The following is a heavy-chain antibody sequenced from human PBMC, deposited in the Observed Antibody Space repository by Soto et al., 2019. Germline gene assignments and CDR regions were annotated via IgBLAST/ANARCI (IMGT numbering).Heavy chain of an antibody. D-gene: IGHD7-27*01. CDR1: GGSISSYY. Sequence: QVQLQESGPGPVKPSETLSLTCTVSGGSISSYYWSWIRQPPGKGLEWIGYIYYSGSTNYNPSLKSRVTISVDTSKNQFSLKLSSVTAADTAVYYCATSNWGRNFDYWGQGTLVTVSS. V-gene: IGHV4-59*01. J-gene: IGHJ4*02. CDR2: IYYSGST. CDR3: ATSNWGRNFDY.